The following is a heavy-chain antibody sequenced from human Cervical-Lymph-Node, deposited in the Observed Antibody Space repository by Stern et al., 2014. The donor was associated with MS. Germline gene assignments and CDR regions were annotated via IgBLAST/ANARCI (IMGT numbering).Heavy chain of an antibody. Sequence: AQLVESGGGVVQPGRSLRLSCAASGFTFSTYTMHWVRQAPGKGLEWVAVISSDGNSKFYADSVKGRFTISRDNSKNTLFLQMNSLRTEDTAVYYCARDGRSVWGQGTLVTVSS. CDR1: GFTFSTYT. CDR2: ISSDGNSK. V-gene: IGHV3-30-3*01. J-gene: IGHJ4*02. CDR3: ARDGRSV.